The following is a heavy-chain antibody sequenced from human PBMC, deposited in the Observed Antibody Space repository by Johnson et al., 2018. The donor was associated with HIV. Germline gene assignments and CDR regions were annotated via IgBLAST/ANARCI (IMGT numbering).Heavy chain of an antibody. CDR1: GFTFSSYA. Sequence: VQLVESGGGVVQPGRSLRLSCAASGFTFSSYAMHWVRQAPGKGLEWVAVISYDGSNQYYADSVKGRFTISRDISKNTLYLQMSSRRTEDTAVYFCARDSDVLPGYNGPEDAFDIWGRGTRVIVSS. CDR3: ARDSDVLPGYNGPEDAFDI. CDR2: ISYDGSNQ. D-gene: IGHD3-9*01. V-gene: IGHV3-30*04. J-gene: IGHJ3*02.